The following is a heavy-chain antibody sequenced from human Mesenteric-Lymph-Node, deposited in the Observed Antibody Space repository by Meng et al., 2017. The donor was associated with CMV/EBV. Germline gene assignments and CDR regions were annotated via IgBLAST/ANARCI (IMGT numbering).Heavy chain of an antibody. CDR1: GFSFTTYG. J-gene: IGHJ4*02. CDR2: ISDDGGRT. D-gene: IGHD6-13*01. Sequence: AASGFSFTTYGMSWVRQAPGKGLEWVSDISDDGGRTYYIDSVKGRFTISRDNSKNTLYLQMDTLRAEDTAIYYCAKDRHDGAAAEEAWGQGTLVTVSS. CDR3: AKDRHDGAAAEEA. V-gene: IGHV3-23*01.